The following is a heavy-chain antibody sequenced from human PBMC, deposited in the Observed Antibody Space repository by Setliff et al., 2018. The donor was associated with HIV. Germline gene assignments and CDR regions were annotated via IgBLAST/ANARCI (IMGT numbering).Heavy chain of an antibody. V-gene: IGHV3-74*01. J-gene: IGHJ4*02. CDR3: ARGYYGPDS. D-gene: IGHD3-10*01. Sequence: GGSLRPSCAASGFTFSGHSMHGVRRVPGQGLVWVSGIKDDGSDIFYVDSVKGRFTISRDNANNRRYLQMNSLRAEDTALYYCARGYYGPDSWSQGTLVTVSS. CDR2: IKDDGSDI. CDR1: GFTFSGHS.